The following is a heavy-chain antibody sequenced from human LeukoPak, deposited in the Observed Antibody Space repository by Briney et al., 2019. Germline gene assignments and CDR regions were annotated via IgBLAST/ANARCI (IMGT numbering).Heavy chain of an antibody. CDR1: GFTFSSYG. V-gene: IGHV3-30*03. D-gene: IGHD5-24*01. CDR3: TTEGPTWLQDDY. CDR2: ISYDGSNK. J-gene: IGHJ4*02. Sequence: GGSLRLSCAASGFTFSSYGMHWVRQAPGKGLEWVAVISYDGSNKYYADSVKGRFTISRDNSKNTLYLQMNSLKTEDTAVYYCTTEGPTWLQDDYWGQGTLVTVSS.